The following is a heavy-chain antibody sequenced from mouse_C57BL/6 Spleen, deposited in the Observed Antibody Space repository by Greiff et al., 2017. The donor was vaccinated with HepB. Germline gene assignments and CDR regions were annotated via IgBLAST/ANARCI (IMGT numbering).Heavy chain of an antibody. V-gene: IGHV1-64*01. CDR1: GYTFTSYW. J-gene: IGHJ2*01. D-gene: IGHD2-4*01. CDR3: ARREYDYDEDFDY. CDR2: IHPNSGST. Sequence: VQLQQSGAELVKPGASVKLSCKASGYTFTSYWMHWVKQRPGQGLEWIGMIHPNSGSTNYNEKFKSKATLTVDKSSSTAYMQLSSLTSEDSAVYYCARREYDYDEDFDYWGQGTTLTVSS.